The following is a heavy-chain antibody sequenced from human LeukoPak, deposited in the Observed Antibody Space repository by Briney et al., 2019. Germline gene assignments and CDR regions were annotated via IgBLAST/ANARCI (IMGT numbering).Heavy chain of an antibody. CDR2: INPNSGGT. CDR1: GYTFTGYY. CDR3: ARVPAGPLWEVHRLDY. V-gene: IGHV1-2*02. Sequence: ASVKVSCKASGYTFTGYYMHWVRQAPGQGLEWMGWINPNSGGTNYAQKFQGRVTMTRDTSISTAHMELSRLRSDDTAVYYCARVPAGPLWEVHRLDYWGQGTLVTVSS. J-gene: IGHJ4*02. D-gene: IGHD1-26*01.